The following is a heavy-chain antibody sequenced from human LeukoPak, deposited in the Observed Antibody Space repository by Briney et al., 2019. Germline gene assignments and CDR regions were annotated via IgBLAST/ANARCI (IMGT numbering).Heavy chain of an antibody. CDR2: IYSGGST. Sequence: GSLRLFFAASWFNGRNHYIELGPPAPREGLGLVSVIYSGGSTYYADSVKGRFTISRDNSKNTLYLQMNSLRAEDTAVYYCARAGYGGNSHTDYWGQGTLVTVSS. CDR3: ARAGYGGNSHTDY. D-gene: IGHD4-23*01. J-gene: IGHJ4*02. V-gene: IGHV3-66*01. CDR1: WFNGRNHY.